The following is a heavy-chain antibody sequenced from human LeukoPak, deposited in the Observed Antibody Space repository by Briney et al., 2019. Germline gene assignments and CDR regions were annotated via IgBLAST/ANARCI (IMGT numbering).Heavy chain of an antibody. CDR1: GFSSSSYT. V-gene: IGHV3-23*01. CDR3: AKDGGLWVSAHWGDS. J-gene: IGHJ4*02. Sequence: PGGSLRLSCETSGFSSSSYTMTWVRQAPGKGLKWVSTITTGDGNTYYADSVKGRFTVSRDDSKNTLYLQMNSLRAEGTAVYYCAKDGGLWVSAHWGDSWGRGTLVTVSS. D-gene: IGHD7-27*01. CDR2: ITTGDGNT.